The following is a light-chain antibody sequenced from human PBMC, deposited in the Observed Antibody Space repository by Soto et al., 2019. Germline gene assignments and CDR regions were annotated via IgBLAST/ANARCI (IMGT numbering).Light chain of an antibody. CDR2: EVN. J-gene: IGLJ1*01. Sequence: QSVLAQPASASGSPEQSVANSCTGTSSDGGGYNYVSWYQQHPGKAPKLMIYEVNKRPSGVPDRFSGSKSGNTASLTVSGLQAEDEADYYCSSYAGSSNVFGTGTKVTV. CDR1: SSDGGGYNY. V-gene: IGLV2-8*01. CDR3: SSYAGSSNV.